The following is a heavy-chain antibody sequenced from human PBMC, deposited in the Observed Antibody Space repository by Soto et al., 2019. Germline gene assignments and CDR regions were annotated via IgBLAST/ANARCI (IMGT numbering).Heavy chain of an antibody. Sequence: SETLSLTCAVSGYSIRSGYYWGWIRQPPGKGLEWIGSIYHSGSIYYNPSLKSRVSISVDTSKNHFSLKLSSVTAADTAVYYCARGKGHTGLNCFDPWGQGTLVTVSS. V-gene: IGHV4-38-2*01. J-gene: IGHJ5*02. CDR1: GYSIRSGYY. D-gene: IGHD2-21*02. CDR2: IYHSGSI. CDR3: ARGKGHTGLNCFDP.